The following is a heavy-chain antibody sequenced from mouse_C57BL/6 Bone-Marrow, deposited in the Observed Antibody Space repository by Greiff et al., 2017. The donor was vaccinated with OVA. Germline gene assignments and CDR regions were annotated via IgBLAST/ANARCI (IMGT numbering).Heavy chain of an antibody. J-gene: IGHJ3*01. CDR2: IYPRSGNT. V-gene: IGHV1-81*01. CDR3: APNRERGFAY. Sequence: QVQLQHSGAELARPGASVKLSCKASGYTFTSYGISWVKQRTGQGLEWIGEIYPRSGNTYYNEKFKGKATLTADKSSSTAYMELRSLTSEDSAVYFCAPNRERGFAYWGQGTLVTVSA. CDR1: GYTFTSYG. D-gene: IGHD4-1*01.